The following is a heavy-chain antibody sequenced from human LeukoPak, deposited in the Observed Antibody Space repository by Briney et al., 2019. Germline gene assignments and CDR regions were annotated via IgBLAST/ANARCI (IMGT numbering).Heavy chain of an antibody. J-gene: IGHJ4*02. CDR2: IYYSGST. CDR1: GGSISSGDYY. D-gene: IGHD3-9*01. V-gene: IGHV4-30-4*08. Sequence: PSETLSLTCTVSGGSISSGDYYWSWIRQPPGKGLEWIGYIYYSGSTYYNPSLKSRVTISVDTSKSQFSLKLSSVTAADTAVYYCAREGYDILTGYIFDYWGQGTLVTVSS. CDR3: AREGYDILTGYIFDY.